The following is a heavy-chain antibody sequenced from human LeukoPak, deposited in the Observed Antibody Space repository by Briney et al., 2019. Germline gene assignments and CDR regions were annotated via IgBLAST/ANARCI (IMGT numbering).Heavy chain of an antibody. CDR3: ARGRGMDV. CDR1: GGSFSGYY. J-gene: IGHJ6*02. Sequence: SETLSLTCAVYGGSFSGYYWSWIRQPPGKGLEWIGEINHSGSTNYNPTLKSRVTISVDTSKNQFSLKLSSVTAADTAVYYCARGRGMDVWGQGTTVTVSS. V-gene: IGHV4-34*01. CDR2: INHSGST.